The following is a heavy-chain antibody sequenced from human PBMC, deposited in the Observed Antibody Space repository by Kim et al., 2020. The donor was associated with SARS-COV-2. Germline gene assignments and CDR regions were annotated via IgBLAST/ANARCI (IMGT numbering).Heavy chain of an antibody. CDR2: ISGSGGST. V-gene: IGHV3-23*01. CDR1: GFTFSSYA. D-gene: IGHD3-16*01. J-gene: IGHJ3*02. Sequence: GGSLRLSCAASGFTFSSYAMSWVRQAPGKGLEWVSAISGSGGSTYYADSVKGRFTISRDNSKNTLYLQMNSLRAEDTAVYYCAKDGVPVSYDYVWGSYGLSGAFDIWGQGTMVTVSS. CDR3: AKDGVPVSYDYVWGSYGLSGAFDI.